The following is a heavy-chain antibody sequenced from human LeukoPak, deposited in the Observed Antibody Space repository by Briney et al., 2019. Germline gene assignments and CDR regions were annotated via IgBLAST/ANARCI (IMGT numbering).Heavy chain of an antibody. CDR1: GYTFTSYG. D-gene: IGHD1-26*01. J-gene: IGHJ5*02. CDR2: ISAYNGNT. Sequence: ASVKVSCKASGYTFTSYGIRWVRQAPGQGLEWMGWISAYNGNTNYAQKLQGRVTMTRDPSTGTAYMELRSLRSDDTAVYYCARDGVVGAQRGKTGFDPWGQGTLVTVSS. V-gene: IGHV1-18*01. CDR3: ARDGVVGAQRGKTGFDP.